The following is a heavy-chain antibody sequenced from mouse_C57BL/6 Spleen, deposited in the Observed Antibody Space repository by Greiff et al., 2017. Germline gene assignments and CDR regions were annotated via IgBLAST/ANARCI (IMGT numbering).Heavy chain of an antibody. J-gene: IGHJ4*01. Sequence: VKLQESGPELVKPGASVKISCKASGYSFTSYYIHWVKQRPGQGLEWIGWIYPGSGNTKYNEKFKGKATLTADTSSSTAYMQLSSLTSEDSAVYYCARGWDGYAMDYWGQGTSVTVSS. V-gene: IGHV1-66*01. CDR2: IYPGSGNT. D-gene: IGHD4-1*01. CDR3: ARGWDGYAMDY. CDR1: GYSFTSYY.